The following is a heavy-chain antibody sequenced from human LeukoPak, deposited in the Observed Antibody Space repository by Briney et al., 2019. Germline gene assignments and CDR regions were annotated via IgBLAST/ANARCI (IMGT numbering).Heavy chain of an antibody. Sequence: PSETLSLTCTVSGGSISSYYRSWIRQPPGKGLEWIGYIYTSGSTNYNPSLKSRVTISVDTSKNQFSLKLSSVTAAATAVYYCARHREGDYYYYYMDVWGKGTTVTVSS. D-gene: IGHD3-10*01. CDR3: ARHREGDYYYYYMDV. CDR1: GGSISSYY. J-gene: IGHJ6*03. V-gene: IGHV4-4*09. CDR2: IYTSGST.